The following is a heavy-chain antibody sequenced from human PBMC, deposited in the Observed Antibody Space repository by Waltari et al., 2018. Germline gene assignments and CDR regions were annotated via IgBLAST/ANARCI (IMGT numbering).Heavy chain of an antibody. Sequence: QVQLQESGPGLVKPSETLSLTCPVSGGSISSHYWSWIRPPPGKGLEWIGYIYYRGSTNYNPSLKSRVTISVDTSKNQFSLKLSSVTAADTAVYYCARVGYCSGGSCYEAFDIWGQGTMVTVSS. CDR2: IYYRGST. CDR1: GGSISSHY. CDR3: ARVGYCSGGSCYEAFDI. V-gene: IGHV4-59*11. J-gene: IGHJ3*02. D-gene: IGHD2-15*01.